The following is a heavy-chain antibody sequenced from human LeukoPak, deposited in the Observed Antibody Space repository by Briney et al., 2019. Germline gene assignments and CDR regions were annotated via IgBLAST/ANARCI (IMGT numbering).Heavy chain of an antibody. J-gene: IGHJ5*02. D-gene: IGHD5-12*01. CDR1: GGSSSGYY. V-gene: IGHV4-34*01. CDR2: INHSGST. Sequence: SETLSLTXAVYGGSSSGYYWSWIRQPPGKGLEWIGEINHSGSTNYNPSLKSRVTISVDTSKNQFSLKLSSVTAADTAVYYCARPRGYSGYEWFNWFDPWGQGTLVTVSS. CDR3: ARPRGYSGYEWFNWFDP.